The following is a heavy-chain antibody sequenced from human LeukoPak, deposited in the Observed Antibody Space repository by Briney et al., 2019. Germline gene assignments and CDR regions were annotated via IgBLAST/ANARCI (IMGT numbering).Heavy chain of an antibody. D-gene: IGHD2-21*01. J-gene: IGHJ4*02. CDR1: GFSFSNAY. Sequence: PGGSLRLSCAASGFSFSNAYMNWVRQAPGKGLEWVGRIKPKTDGETTEYAAPVKGRFPISRDDSKNMLYLQMNSLKTEDTAVYYCITPLPYSAQGGQGTLVTVSS. CDR2: IKPKTDGETT. V-gene: IGHV3-15*07. CDR3: ITPLPYSAQ.